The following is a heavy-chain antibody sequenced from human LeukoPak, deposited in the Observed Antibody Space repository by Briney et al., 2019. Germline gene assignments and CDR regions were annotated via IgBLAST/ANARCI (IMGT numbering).Heavy chain of an antibody. CDR2: IYYSGST. CDR1: GGSISSSSYY. J-gene: IGHJ4*02. Sequence: NPSETLSLTCTVSGGSISSSSYYWGWIRQPPGKGLEWIGSIYYSGSTYYNPSLKSRVTISVDTSKNQFSLKLSSVTAADTAVYYWTRQMVGQQLVLDYWGQGTLVTVSS. D-gene: IGHD6-13*01. CDR3: TRQMVGQQLVLDY. V-gene: IGHV4-39*07.